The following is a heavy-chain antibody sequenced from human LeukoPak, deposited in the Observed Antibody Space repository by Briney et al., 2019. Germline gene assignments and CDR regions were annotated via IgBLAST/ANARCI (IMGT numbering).Heavy chain of an antibody. CDR1: GYTFTDYY. CDR3: ARSEVRYWNQGGKNWFDP. V-gene: IGHV1-2*02. J-gene: IGHJ5*02. D-gene: IGHD1-1*01. Sequence: GASVKVSCKASGYTFTDYYMHWVRQTPGQGLEWMGWINPNSGDTNYAQKFQGRVTMTRDTSISTAYMELSRLRSDDTAVYYCARSEVRYWNQGGKNWFDPWGQGPLVAVSS. CDR2: INPNSGDT.